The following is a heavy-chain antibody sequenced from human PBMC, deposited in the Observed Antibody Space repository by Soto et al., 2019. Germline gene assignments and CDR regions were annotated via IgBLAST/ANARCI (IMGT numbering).Heavy chain of an antibody. D-gene: IGHD2-15*01. V-gene: IGHV3-33*01. CDR2: IWYDASKQ. CDR1: GFSFSFYG. Sequence: PGGSLRLSCETSGFSFSFYGMHWVRQAPGKGLEWVAVIWYDASKQFYAASVEGRFTISRDNSKAILYLQMNSLRAEDTAVYYCAAWAEGATEVHWGQGTLVT. J-gene: IGHJ4*02. CDR3: AAWAEGATEVH.